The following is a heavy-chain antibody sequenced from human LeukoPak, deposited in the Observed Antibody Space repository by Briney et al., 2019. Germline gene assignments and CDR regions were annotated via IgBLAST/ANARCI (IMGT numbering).Heavy chain of an antibody. J-gene: IGHJ4*02. Sequence: GGSLRLSCAASGFTFSSYAMSWVRQAPGKGLEWVSAISGSGGSTYYADSVKGRFVISRDNSKNTLYLQMSSLGAEDTAVYYCAKDRRRAVAGSHFDYWGQGTLVTVSS. V-gene: IGHV3-23*01. CDR1: GFTFSSYA. CDR2: ISGSGGST. CDR3: AKDRRRAVAGSHFDY. D-gene: IGHD6-19*01.